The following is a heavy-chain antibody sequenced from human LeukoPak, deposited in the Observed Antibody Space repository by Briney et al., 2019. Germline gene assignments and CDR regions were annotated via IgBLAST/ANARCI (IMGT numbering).Heavy chain of an antibody. D-gene: IGHD3-9*01. Sequence: ASVKVSCKASGYTFTSYYTHWVRQAPGQGLEWMGIINPSGGSTSYAQKFQGRVTMTRDTSTSTVYTELSSLRSEDTAVYYCAREVPELRYSLDYWGQGTLVTVYS. CDR3: AREVPELRYSLDY. CDR1: GYTFTSYY. J-gene: IGHJ4*02. CDR2: INPSGGST. V-gene: IGHV1-46*01.